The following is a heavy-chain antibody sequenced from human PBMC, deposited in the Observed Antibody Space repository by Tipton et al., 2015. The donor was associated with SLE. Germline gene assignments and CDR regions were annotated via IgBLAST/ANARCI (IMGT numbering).Heavy chain of an antibody. Sequence: TLSLTCTVSGGSISSSSYYWGWIRQPPGKGLEWIGYIYYSGSTNYNPSLKSRVTISVDTSKNQFSLKLSPVTAADTAVYYCARSHYYGSGSYYPYYYYYMDVWGKGTTVTVSS. V-gene: IGHV4-61*05. J-gene: IGHJ6*03. CDR2: IYYSGST. CDR3: ARSHYYGSGSYYPYYYYYMDV. CDR1: GGSISSSSYY. D-gene: IGHD3-10*01.